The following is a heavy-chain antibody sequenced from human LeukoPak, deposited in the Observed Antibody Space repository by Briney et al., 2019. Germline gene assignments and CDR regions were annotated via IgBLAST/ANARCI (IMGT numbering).Heavy chain of an antibody. V-gene: IGHV3-30*18. J-gene: IGHJ4*02. CDR1: VFTFSSYG. Sequence: GGSLRLSSAASVFTFSSYGMHWVRQAPGKGVEWVAVISYDGNKKYSADSVQGLFTISIDNPKNTLYLQIISLRAEDTAVYYWSKDRGVIPAAMEASYFDYWRQGTLVTVPS. CDR3: SKDRGVIPAAMEASYFDY. CDR2: ISYDGNKK. D-gene: IGHD2-2*01.